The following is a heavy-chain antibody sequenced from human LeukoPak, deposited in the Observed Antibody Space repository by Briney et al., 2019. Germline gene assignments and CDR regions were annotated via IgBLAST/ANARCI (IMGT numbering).Heavy chain of an antibody. Sequence: SETLSLTCAVYGGSFSGYYWSWIRQPPGKGLEWIGEINHSGSTNYNPSLKSRVTISVDTSKNQFSLKLSSVTAADTAVYYCARGYCSSTSCHGFDYWGQGTLVTVSS. CDR2: INHSGST. CDR3: ARGYCSSTSCHGFDY. D-gene: IGHD2-2*01. J-gene: IGHJ4*02. V-gene: IGHV4-34*01. CDR1: GGSFSGYY.